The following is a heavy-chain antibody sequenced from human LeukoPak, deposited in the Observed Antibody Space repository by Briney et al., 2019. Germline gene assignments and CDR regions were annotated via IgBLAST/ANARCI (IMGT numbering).Heavy chain of an antibody. CDR1: GGSVSGYY. CDR2: IHYSGST. Sequence: SETLSLTCTVSGGSVSGYYWSWIRQPPGKGLEWIGYIHYSGSTSYNPSLKSRVTISVDTSKDQLSLKLSSVSAADTAVYYCARGSIAAAGSGNIDYWGQGTLVTVSS. J-gene: IGHJ4*02. D-gene: IGHD6-13*01. CDR3: ARGSIAAAGSGNIDY. V-gene: IGHV4-59*02.